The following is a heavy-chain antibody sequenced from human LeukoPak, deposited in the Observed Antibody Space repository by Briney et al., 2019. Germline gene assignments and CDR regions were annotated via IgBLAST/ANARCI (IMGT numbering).Heavy chain of an antibody. J-gene: IGHJ4*02. CDR3: ASSGLAVRGVD. D-gene: IGHD3-10*01. V-gene: IGHV3-48*01. CDR1: GFTFSSYS. CDR2: ISSSSTTI. Sequence: GGSLRLSCAASGFTFSSYSMMWVRQAPGKGLEWVSYISSSSTTIYYADSVKGRFTISRDNAKNSVYLQMNSLRAEDTAVYYCASSGLAVRGVDWGQGTLVTVSS.